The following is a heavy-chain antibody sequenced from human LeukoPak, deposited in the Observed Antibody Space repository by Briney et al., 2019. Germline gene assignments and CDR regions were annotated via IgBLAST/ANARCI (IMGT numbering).Heavy chain of an antibody. CDR3: ARAGYSYGTGYYFDY. Sequence: SETLSLTCTVSGGPISSYYWSWIRLPPGKGLEWIGYIYYTGATYYNPSLKSRVTISLDTSKNQFSLKLSSVTAADAAVYYCARAGYSYGTGYYFDYWGQGALATVSS. D-gene: IGHD5-18*01. V-gene: IGHV4-59*01. CDR2: IYYTGAT. J-gene: IGHJ4*02. CDR1: GGPISSYY.